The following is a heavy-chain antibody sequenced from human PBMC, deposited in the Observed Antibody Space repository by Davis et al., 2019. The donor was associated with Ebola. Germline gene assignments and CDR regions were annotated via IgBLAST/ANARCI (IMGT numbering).Heavy chain of an antibody. CDR1: GGSISSYY. J-gene: IGHJ6*02. CDR2: IYYSGST. D-gene: IGHD3-3*01. V-gene: IGHV4-59*12. CDR3: ARARPNYDFWSGYYYYYGMDV. Sequence: SETLSLTCTVSGGSISSYYWSWIRQPPGKGLEWIGYIYYSGSTYYNPSLKSRVTISVDTSKNQFSLKLSSVTAADTAVYYCARARPNYDFWSGYYYYYGMDVWGQGTTVTVSS.